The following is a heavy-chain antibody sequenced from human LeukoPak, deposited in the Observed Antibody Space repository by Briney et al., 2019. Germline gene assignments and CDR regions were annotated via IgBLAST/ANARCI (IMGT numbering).Heavy chain of an antibody. D-gene: IGHD3-3*01. J-gene: IGHJ4*02. CDR3: ARGLRSWSGYYFPDYFDY. Sequence: GGSLRVSCAASGFTFSSYSMNWVRQAPGKGLEWVSSISSSSSYIYYADSVKGRFTISRDNAKNSLYLQMNSLRAEDTAVYYCARGLRSWSGYYFPDYFDYWGQGTLVTVSS. V-gene: IGHV3-21*01. CDR1: GFTFSSYS. CDR2: ISSSSSYI.